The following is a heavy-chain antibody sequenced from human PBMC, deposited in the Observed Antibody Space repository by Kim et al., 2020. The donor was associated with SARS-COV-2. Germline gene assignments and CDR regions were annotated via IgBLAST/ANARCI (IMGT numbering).Heavy chain of an antibody. Sequence: YYSGRTNYSPSLKRRVTISVATSRNQITLKLSSVTAADTAVDYCARRLSYWGQGTLVTVSS. D-gene: IGHD6-19*01. J-gene: IGHJ4*02. V-gene: IGHV4-59*08. CDR3: ARRLSY. CDR2: YYSGRT.